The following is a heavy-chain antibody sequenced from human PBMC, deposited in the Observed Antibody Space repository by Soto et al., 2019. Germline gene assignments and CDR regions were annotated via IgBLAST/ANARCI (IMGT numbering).Heavy chain of an antibody. Sequence: LRLSCAASGFTFSSYAMSWVRQAPGKGLEWVSAISGSGGSTYYAGSVKGRFTISRDNSKNTLYLQMNSLRAEDTAVYYCAKLEPNQGYTLDYWGQGTLVTVSS. CDR1: GFTFSSYA. J-gene: IGHJ4*02. D-gene: IGHD6-13*01. V-gene: IGHV3-23*01. CDR2: ISGSGGST. CDR3: AKLEPNQGYTLDY.